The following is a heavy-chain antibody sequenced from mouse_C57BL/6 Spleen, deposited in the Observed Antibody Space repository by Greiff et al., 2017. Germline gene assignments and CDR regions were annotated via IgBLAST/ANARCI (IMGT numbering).Heavy chain of an antibody. D-gene: IGHD2-1*01. J-gene: IGHJ4*01. CDR1: GYAFSSSW. V-gene: IGHV1-82*01. CDR3: ASNYEEAMDY. CDR2: IYPGDGDT. Sequence: QVQLQQSGPELVKPGASVKISCKASGYAFSSSWMNWVKQRPGQGLEWIGRIYPGDGDTNYNGKFKGKATLTADKSSSTAYMQLSSLTSEDSAVYFCASNYEEAMDYWGQGTSVTVSS.